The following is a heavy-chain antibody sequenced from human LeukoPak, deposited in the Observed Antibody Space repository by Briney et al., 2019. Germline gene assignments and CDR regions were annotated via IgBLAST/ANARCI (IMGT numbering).Heavy chain of an antibody. V-gene: IGHV3-23*01. J-gene: IGHJ3*02. CDR1: GFTFSSYA. CDR2: ISGSGGST. Sequence: PGGSLRLSCAAPGFTFSSYAMSWVRQAPGKGLEWVSAISGSGGSTYYADSVKGRFTISRDNSKNTLYLQMNSLRAEDTALYYCAKAPRKLVTSDAFDIWGQGTMVTVSS. D-gene: IGHD4-17*01. CDR3: AKAPRKLVTSDAFDI.